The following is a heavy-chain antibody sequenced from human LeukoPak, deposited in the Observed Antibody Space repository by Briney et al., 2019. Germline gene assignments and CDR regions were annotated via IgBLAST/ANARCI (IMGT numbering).Heavy chain of an antibody. CDR2: IWYDGSNK. CDR1: GFTFSSYG. D-gene: IGHD1-26*01. CDR3: ARVRYSGSYLFDY. Sequence: GRSLRLSCTASGFTFSSYGMHWVRQAPGKGLEWVAVIWYDGSNKYYADSVKGRFTISRDNSKNTLYLQMNSLRAEDTAVYYCARVRYSGSYLFDYWGQGTLVTVSS. V-gene: IGHV3-33*08. J-gene: IGHJ4*02.